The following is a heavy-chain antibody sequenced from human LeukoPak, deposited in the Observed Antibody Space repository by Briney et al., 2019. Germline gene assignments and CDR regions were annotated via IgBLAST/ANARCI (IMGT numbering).Heavy chain of an antibody. Sequence: SETLSLTCTVSGGSISSYYWSWIRQPPGKGLEWIGYIYYGGSTNYNPSLKSRVTISVDTSKNQFSLKLSSVTAADTAVYYCARGMITFGGVIVPPDYWGQGTLVTVSS. CDR1: GGSISSYY. J-gene: IGHJ4*02. D-gene: IGHD3-16*02. CDR2: IYYGGST. V-gene: IGHV4-59*01. CDR3: ARGMITFGGVIVPPDY.